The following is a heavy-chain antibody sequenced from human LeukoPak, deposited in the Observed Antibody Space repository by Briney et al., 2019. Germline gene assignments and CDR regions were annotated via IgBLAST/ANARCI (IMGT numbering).Heavy chain of an antibody. Sequence: GRSLRLSCAASGFTFSSYGMHWVRQAPGKGLEWVAVTWYDGSNKYYADSVKGRFTISRDNSKNTLYLQMNSLRAEDTAVYYCAREEGVTALDYWGQGTLVTVSS. CDR3: AREEGVTALDY. J-gene: IGHJ4*02. D-gene: IGHD4-23*01. CDR2: TWYDGSNK. CDR1: GFTFSSYG. V-gene: IGHV3-33*01.